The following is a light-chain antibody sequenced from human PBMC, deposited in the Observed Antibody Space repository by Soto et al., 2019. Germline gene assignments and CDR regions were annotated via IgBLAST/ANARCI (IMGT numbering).Light chain of an antibody. J-gene: IGKJ4*01. V-gene: IGKV3-15*01. CDR1: QSVSSN. CDR2: GAS. Sequence: EIVMTQSPATLSVSPGERVTLSCRASQSVSSNLAWYQQKAGQAPRLLMYGASTRATGIPARFSGSGSGTEFTLTISSLQSEDFAVYYCQQYNNWPLTFGGGTKVEIK. CDR3: QQYNNWPLT.